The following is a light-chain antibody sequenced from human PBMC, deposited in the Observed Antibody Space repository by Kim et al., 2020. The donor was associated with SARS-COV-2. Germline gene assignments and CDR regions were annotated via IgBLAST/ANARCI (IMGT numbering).Light chain of an antibody. V-gene: IGKV3-20*01. CDR2: GAS. Sequence: SPGQRATLPRMASQSVTSNYFAGYHQTPGQTPSPLIYGASNRATGIPDRFSGSGSGTDFTLTIGRLEPEDFAVYYCQQYGSSPYTFGQGTKLEI. CDR3: QQYGSSPYT. CDR1: QSVTSNY. J-gene: IGKJ2*01.